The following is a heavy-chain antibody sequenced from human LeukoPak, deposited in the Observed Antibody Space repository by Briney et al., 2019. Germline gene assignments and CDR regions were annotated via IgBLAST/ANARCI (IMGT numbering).Heavy chain of an antibody. J-gene: IGHJ4*02. V-gene: IGHV3-21*06. CDR2: ISSSSSYK. Sequence: GGSLRLSCTASGFIFSSYSMNWVRQAPGKGPEWVSCISSSSSYKNYADSVKGRFTISRDNDRNSLYLRMNSLRAEDTAVYYCARGSATVTTDLDDWGQGTLVIVSS. D-gene: IGHD4-17*01. CDR1: GFIFSSYS. CDR3: ARGSATVTTDLDD.